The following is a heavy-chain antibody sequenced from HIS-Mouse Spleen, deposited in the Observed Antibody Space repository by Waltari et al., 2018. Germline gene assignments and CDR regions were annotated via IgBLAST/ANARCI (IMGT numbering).Heavy chain of an antibody. CDR2: IEYSGST. CDR3: ASFRIGDSSGYLWAFDI. D-gene: IGHD3-22*01. V-gene: IGHV4-39*01. CDR1: GGSISSSSYY. J-gene: IGHJ3*02. Sequence: QLQLQESGPGLVKPSETLSLTCTVSGGSISSSSYYWGWIRQPPGKGLEWIGVIEYSGSTYYNQPLKSRVTISVDTSKNQFSLKLSSVTAADTAVYYCASFRIGDSSGYLWAFDIWAKGQWSPSLQ.